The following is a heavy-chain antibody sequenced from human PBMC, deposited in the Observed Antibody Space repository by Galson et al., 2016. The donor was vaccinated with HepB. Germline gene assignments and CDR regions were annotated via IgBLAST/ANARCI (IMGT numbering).Heavy chain of an antibody. Sequence: SLRLSCAASGFTSSSYWMHWARQAPGKGLVWVSRISSDGSKTTYADSVKGRFTISRDKAKNTLSLQMNSLRVEDTAVYYCHVWFGESRYGVDFWGQRTTVTVSS. CDR1: GFTSSSYW. V-gene: IGHV3-74*01. CDR2: ISSDGSKT. J-gene: IGHJ6*02. CDR3: HVWFGESRYGVDF. D-gene: IGHD3-10*01.